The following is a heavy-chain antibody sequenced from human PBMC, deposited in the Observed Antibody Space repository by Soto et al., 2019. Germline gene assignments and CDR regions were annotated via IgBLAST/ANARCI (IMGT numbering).Heavy chain of an antibody. J-gene: IGHJ6*02. Sequence: QVQLVESGGGVVQPGRSLRLSCAASGFTFSSYGMHWVRQAPGKGLEWVAVISYDGSNKYYADSVKGRFTISRDNSKNTRYLQMNSLRAEDTAVYYCAKDSSGGYGMDVWGQGTTVTVSS. D-gene: IGHD3-10*01. CDR1: GFTFSSYG. V-gene: IGHV3-30*18. CDR3: AKDSSGGYGMDV. CDR2: ISYDGSNK.